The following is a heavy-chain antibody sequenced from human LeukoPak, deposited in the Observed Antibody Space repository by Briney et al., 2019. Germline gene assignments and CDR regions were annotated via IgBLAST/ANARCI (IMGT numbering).Heavy chain of an antibody. CDR3: ATRLRGVPDRPGYCSGGSCYAFDY. Sequence: ASETLSLTCAVYGGSFSGYYWSWIRQPPGKGLEWIGEINHSGSTNYNPSLKSRVTISVDTSKNQFSLKLSSVTAADTAVYYCATRLRGVPDRPGYCSGGSCYAFDYWGQGTLVTVSS. CDR2: INHSGST. CDR1: GGSFSGYY. D-gene: IGHD2-15*01. V-gene: IGHV4-34*01. J-gene: IGHJ4*02.